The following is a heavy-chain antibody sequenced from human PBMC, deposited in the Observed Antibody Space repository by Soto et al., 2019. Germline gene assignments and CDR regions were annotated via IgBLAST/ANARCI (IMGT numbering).Heavy chain of an antibody. CDR1: GGSIRSDY. V-gene: IGHV4-59*08. CDR2: AHYTGST. Sequence: QVQLQESGPGLAKPSETLSLTCTVSGGSIRSDYWSWLRQPPGKRLEWIGFAHYTGSTNYNPPLKSRVAISVDTSRNQFSLKVYSVTAADTAVYYCARVEDRNYDSGIDVWGQGSTVTVSS. CDR3: ARVEDRNYDSGIDV. J-gene: IGHJ6*02.